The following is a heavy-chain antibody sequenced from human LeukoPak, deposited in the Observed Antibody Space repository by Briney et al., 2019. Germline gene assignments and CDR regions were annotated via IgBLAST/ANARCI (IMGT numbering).Heavy chain of an antibody. V-gene: IGHV3-48*03. CDR2: ISSSGSTI. D-gene: IGHD3-22*01. J-gene: IGHJ4*02. CDR1: GFTFSSYE. Sequence: GGSLRLSCAASGFTFSSYEMNWVRQAPGKGLEWVSYISSSGSTIYYADSVKGRFTISRGNAKNSLYLQMSSLRAEDTAVYYCARDPTYDSSGYRAQYYFDYWGQGTLVTVSS. CDR3: ARDPTYDSSGYRAQYYFDY.